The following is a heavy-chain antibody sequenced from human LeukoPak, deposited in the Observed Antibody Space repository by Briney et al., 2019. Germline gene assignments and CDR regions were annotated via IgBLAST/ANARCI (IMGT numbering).Heavy chain of an antibody. Sequence: ASVKVSCKASGYTFTAYYIHWVRQAPGQGLEWMGWINPNTGGTNYAQNFQGRVTMTRDTSISTACMELSRLTSDDTAVYYCARDPARYCSNGVCYVLDYWGQGTLVTVSS. CDR2: INPNTGGT. V-gene: IGHV1-2*02. CDR3: ARDPARYCSNGVCYVLDY. D-gene: IGHD2-8*01. J-gene: IGHJ4*02. CDR1: GYTFTAYY.